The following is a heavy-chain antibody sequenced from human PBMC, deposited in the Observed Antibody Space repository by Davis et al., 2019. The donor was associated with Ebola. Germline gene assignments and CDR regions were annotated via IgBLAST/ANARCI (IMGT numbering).Heavy chain of an antibody. V-gene: IGHV4-34*01. Sequence: SQTHSLTCAVYGGSFSGYYWSWIRQPPGKGLEWIGEINHSGSTNYNPSLKSRVTISVDTSKNQFSLKLSSVTAADTAVYYCARSTGYYFDYWGQGTLVTVSS. CDR3: ARSTGYYFDY. CDR1: GGSFSGYY. D-gene: IGHD4-11*01. CDR2: INHSGST. J-gene: IGHJ4*02.